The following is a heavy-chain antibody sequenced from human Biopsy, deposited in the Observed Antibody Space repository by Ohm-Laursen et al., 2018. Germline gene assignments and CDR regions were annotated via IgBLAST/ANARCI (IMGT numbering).Heavy chain of an antibody. J-gene: IGHJ2*01. V-gene: IGHV4-4*07. CDR2: IYSSGGS. CDR3: ARSPGKAVAGRFLDL. Sequence: SDTLSLTCSVSGGSTNDYFWSWIRQPAGETLEWIGRIYSSGGSSYNPSLKSRFSMSMDTSNNQFSLTLTSVTAADTAVYYCARSPGKAVAGRFLDLWGRGTLVTVSS. D-gene: IGHD6-19*01. CDR1: GGSTNDYF.